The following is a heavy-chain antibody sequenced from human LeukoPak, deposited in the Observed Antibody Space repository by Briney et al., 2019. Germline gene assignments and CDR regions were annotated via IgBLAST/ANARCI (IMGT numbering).Heavy chain of an antibody. J-gene: IGHJ4*02. CDR3: AKELYFGSGSYPDY. V-gene: IGHV3-30*18. Sequence: GGSLRLSCAASGFTFSSYGMHWVRQAPGKGLEWAAVISPDGSNKYYADSVKGRFTISRDNSKNTLYLQMNSLRVEDTAVYNCAKELYFGSGSYPDYWGQGTLVTVSS. D-gene: IGHD3-10*01. CDR2: ISPDGSNK. CDR1: GFTFSSYG.